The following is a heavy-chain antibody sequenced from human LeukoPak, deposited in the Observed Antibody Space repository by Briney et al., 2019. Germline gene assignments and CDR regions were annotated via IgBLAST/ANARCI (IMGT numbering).Heavy chain of an antibody. J-gene: IGHJ4*02. CDR2: ISGSGGSI. Sequence: PGGSLRLSCAASGFTFSSYAMSWVRQAPGKGLEWVSAISGSGGSIYYADSVKGRFTISRDNSKNTLYLQMNSLRAEDTAVYYCAKDPYPHIAVAGTFGYWGQGTLVTVSS. D-gene: IGHD6-19*01. V-gene: IGHV3-23*01. CDR3: AKDPYPHIAVAGTFGY. CDR1: GFTFSSYA.